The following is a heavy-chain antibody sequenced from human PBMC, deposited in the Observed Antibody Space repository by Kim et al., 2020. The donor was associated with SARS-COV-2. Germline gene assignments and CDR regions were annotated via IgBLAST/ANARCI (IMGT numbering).Heavy chain of an antibody. CDR2: VYPSGST. J-gene: IGHJ4*02. CDR3: TRETPGPLPVVDY. CDR1: GVSITSYY. Sequence: SETLSLTCTVPGVSITSYYWSWIRQPDGKGLECIGRVYPSGSTNYNPSLKSRVTMSVDTSKNQFSLKLSSLNAAGTAVYYCTRETPGPLPVVDYWGEGTLVSVSS. V-gene: IGHV4-4*07. D-gene: IGHD2-21*01.